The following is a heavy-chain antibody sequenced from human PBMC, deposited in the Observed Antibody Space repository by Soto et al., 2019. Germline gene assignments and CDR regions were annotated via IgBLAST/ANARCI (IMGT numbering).Heavy chain of an antibody. D-gene: IGHD5-12*01. CDR2: IKEDGSEK. J-gene: IGHJ4*02. CDR1: GFTFSAYW. CDR3: VRYRRKSFGYSGYDWPLED. V-gene: IGHV3-7*03. Sequence: GGSLRLSCVGSGFTFSAYWMSWVRQAPGKGLEWVANIKEDGSEKYYVDFVKGRFTISRDNAKKSLDLQMNSLRVEDTAVYYSVRYRRKSFGYSGYDWPLEDWDRGALVTVSS.